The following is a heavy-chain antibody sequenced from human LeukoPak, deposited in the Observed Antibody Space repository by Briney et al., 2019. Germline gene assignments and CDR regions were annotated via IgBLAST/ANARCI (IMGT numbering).Heavy chain of an antibody. D-gene: IGHD3-3*01. CDR1: GGSISSYY. V-gene: IGHV4-4*07. CDR2: IYTSGST. Sequence: SETLSLTCTVSGGSISSYYWSWIRQPAGKGLEWIGRIYTSGSTNYNPSLKSRVTISVDTSKNQFSLKLSSVTAADTAVYYCARIGPNRYDFWSGPNAFDIWGQGTMVTVSS. J-gene: IGHJ3*02. CDR3: ARIGPNRYDFWSGPNAFDI.